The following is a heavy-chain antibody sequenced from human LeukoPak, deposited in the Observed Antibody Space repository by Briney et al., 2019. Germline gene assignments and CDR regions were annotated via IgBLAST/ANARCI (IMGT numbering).Heavy chain of an antibody. CDR2: IYWDDDK. D-gene: IGHD6-13*01. Sequence: SGPTLVKPTQTLTLTCSFSGFSLKSGAGAVGWIRQPPGRALEWLALIYWDDDKRYRPSLESRLTNTKDTSKNQVVLTMTNMDPVDTATYFCAHRLEAAVFDYWGPGTLVTVSS. V-gene: IGHV2-5*02. CDR1: GFSLKSGAGA. J-gene: IGHJ4*02. CDR3: AHRLEAAVFDY.